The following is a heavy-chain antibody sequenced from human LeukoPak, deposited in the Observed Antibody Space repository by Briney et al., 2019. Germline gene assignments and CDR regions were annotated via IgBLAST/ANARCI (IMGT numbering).Heavy chain of an antibody. CDR1: GGSISSSNYY. V-gene: IGHV4-39*01. CDR3: ARHGDLLSPFQT. Sequence: PSETLSLTCSVSGGSISSSNYYWGWIRQPPGKGLEWIGSFYYSGSTYYNPSLKSRVTISVDTSKNQISLKLNSVTAADTAMYYCARHGDLLSPFQTWGQGTLVTVSS. J-gene: IGHJ5*02. D-gene: IGHD2-21*02. CDR2: FYYSGST.